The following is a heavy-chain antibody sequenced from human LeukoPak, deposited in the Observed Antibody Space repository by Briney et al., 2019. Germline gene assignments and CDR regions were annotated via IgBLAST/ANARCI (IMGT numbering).Heavy chain of an antibody. CDR2: IYYSGST. Sequence: SETLSLTCTVSGGSISSYYWSWLRPPPGKGLEWLGYIYYSGSTTYNPSLKSRVTISVDTSKNQFSLKLSSVTAADTAVYYCARAGYYYDSSGYFRFDPWGQGTLVTVSS. V-gene: IGHV4-59*01. J-gene: IGHJ5*02. CDR1: GGSISSYY. CDR3: ARAGYYYDSSGYFRFDP. D-gene: IGHD3-22*01.